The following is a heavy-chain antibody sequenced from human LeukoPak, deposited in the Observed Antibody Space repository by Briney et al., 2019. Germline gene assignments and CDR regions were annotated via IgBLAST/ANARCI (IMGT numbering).Heavy chain of an antibody. CDR2: IIPIFGTA. Sequence: SVSVSCKASGGTFSSYAMSWVRQAPGQGLEWMGGIIPIFGTANYAQTFQGRVTITADKSTSTAYMELSSLRSDDTALYYCAVLGSSDYWGQGTLVTVSS. CDR1: GGTFSSYA. CDR3: AVLGSSDY. V-gene: IGHV1-69*06. J-gene: IGHJ4*02.